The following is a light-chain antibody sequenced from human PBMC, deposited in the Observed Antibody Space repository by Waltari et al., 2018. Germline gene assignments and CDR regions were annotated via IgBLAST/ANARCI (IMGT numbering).Light chain of an antibody. J-gene: IGKJ1*01. V-gene: IGKV1-5*03. CDR2: KAS. CDR1: QSITNW. CDR3: QQYDNYWT. Sequence: DIQMTQSPSTLSASVGDRVTITCRASQSITNWLAWYQQKPGKDTKLLIYKASNLESGVPSRFSGRGSGTEFTLTISSLQPDDFATYYCQQYDNYWTCGQGTKVEIK.